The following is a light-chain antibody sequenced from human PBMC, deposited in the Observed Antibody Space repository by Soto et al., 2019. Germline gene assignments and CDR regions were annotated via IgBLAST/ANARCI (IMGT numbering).Light chain of an antibody. J-gene: IGLJ1*01. CDR1: SSDVGSYNL. Sequence: QSALTQPASVSGSPGQSITISCTGTSSDVGSYNLVSWYQQHTGKAPKLMIYEVSKRPSGVSNRFSGSKSGNTASLTISGLQAEDEADYYCCSYAGSTTEVFGTGTKVTVL. CDR2: EVS. V-gene: IGLV2-23*02. CDR3: CSYAGSTTEV.